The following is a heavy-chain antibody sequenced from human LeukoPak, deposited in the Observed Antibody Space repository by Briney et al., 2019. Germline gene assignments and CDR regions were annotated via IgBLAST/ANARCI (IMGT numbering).Heavy chain of an antibody. V-gene: IGHV4-38-2*02. CDR2: IYHSGST. CDR3: ARDGRITMIVVVGDAFDI. CDR1: GYSISSGYY. J-gene: IGHJ3*02. D-gene: IGHD3-22*01. Sequence: SETLSLTCTVSGYSISSGYYRGWIRQPPGKGLGWIGSIYHSGSTYYNPSLKSRVTISVDTSKNQVSLKLDSVTAADTAVYYCARDGRITMIVVVGDAFDIWGQGTMVTVSS.